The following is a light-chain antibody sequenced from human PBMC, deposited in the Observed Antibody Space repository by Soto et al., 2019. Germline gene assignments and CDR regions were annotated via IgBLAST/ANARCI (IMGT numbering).Light chain of an antibody. CDR1: QGISVY. Sequence: DLQMTQSPSSLSASVGDSVTITCRASQGISVYVAWYQQKPGKVPELLIYEASTLQSGVPSRFRGSGSGTYFTLTIRSLQPEDVATYYCQNSNRAPYIFGQGTKLEIK. V-gene: IGKV1-27*01. J-gene: IGKJ2*01. CDR2: EAS. CDR3: QNSNRAPYI.